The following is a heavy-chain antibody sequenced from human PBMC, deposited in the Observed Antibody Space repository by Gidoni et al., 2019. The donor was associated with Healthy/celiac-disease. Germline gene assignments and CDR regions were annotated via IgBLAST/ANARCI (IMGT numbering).Heavy chain of an antibody. CDR2: IWYDGNNK. V-gene: IGHV3-33*01. CDR3: ARAQINYHGSGRDAFDI. Sequence: QVQLLESGGGVVRPGRSLRLTCSPSGFTFSSFAIQWVRQGPGKGLEWVAVIWYDGNNKFYADSVKGRFTISRDNSMNTVYLQMNSLRAGDTAVYYCARAQINYHGSGRDAFDIWGRGTMVTVSS. CDR1: GFTFSSFA. D-gene: IGHD3-10*01. J-gene: IGHJ3*02.